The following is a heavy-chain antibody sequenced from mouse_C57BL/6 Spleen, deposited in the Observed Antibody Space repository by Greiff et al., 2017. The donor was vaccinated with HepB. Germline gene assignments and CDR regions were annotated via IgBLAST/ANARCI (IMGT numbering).Heavy chain of an antibody. J-gene: IGHJ4*01. D-gene: IGHD3-2*02. Sequence: EVHLVESGGGLVKPGGSLKLSCAASGFTFSSYAMSWVRQTPEKRLEWVATISDGGSYTYYPDNVKGRFTISRDNAKNNLYLQMSHLKSEDTAMYYCARGAQATAMDYWGQGTSVTVSS. CDR2: ISDGGSYT. CDR3: ARGAQATAMDY. CDR1: GFTFSSYA. V-gene: IGHV5-4*01.